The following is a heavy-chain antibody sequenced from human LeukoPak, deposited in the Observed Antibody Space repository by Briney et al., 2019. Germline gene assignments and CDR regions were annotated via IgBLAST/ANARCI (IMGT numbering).Heavy chain of an antibody. D-gene: IGHD3-3*01. V-gene: IGHV3-11*01. Sequence: GGSLRLSCAASGFTFSDYYMSWIRQAPGKGLEWVSYISSSGSTIYYADSVKGRFTISRDNAKNSLYLQMNSLRAEDTAVYYCARSPNFWSGYYLRKFDYWGQGTLVTVSS. CDR3: ARSPNFWSGYYLRKFDY. CDR2: ISSSGSTI. J-gene: IGHJ4*02. CDR1: GFTFSDYY.